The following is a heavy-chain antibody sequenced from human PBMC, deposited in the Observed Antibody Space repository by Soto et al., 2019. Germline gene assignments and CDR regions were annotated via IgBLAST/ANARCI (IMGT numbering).Heavy chain of an antibody. D-gene: IGHD5-18*01. CDR3: ARDYPGYSYARNYYYGMDV. V-gene: IGHV1-18*01. CDR2: ISAYNGNT. J-gene: IGHJ6*02. Sequence: QVQLVQSGAEVKKPGASVKVSFKASGYTFTSYGISWVRQAPGQGLEWMGWISAYNGNTNYAQKLQGRVTMTTDTSTSTAYMELRSLRSDDTAVYYCARDYPGYSYARNYYYGMDVWGQGTTVTVSS. CDR1: GYTFTSYG.